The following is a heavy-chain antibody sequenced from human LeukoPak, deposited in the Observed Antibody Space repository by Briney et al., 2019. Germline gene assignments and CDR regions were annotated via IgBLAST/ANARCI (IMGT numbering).Heavy chain of an antibody. D-gene: IGHD3-3*01. CDR1: GFTVDSNY. Sequence: GGSLRLSCAASGFTVDSNYLSWVRQAPGKGLEWVSTIYTGGNTYYAASVKGRFTISRDFSKNTVFLHMNSLRAEDTAMYYCARGDDSGYYNYFDYWGQGALVTVSS. J-gene: IGHJ4*02. CDR2: IYTGGNT. CDR3: ARGDDSGYYNYFDY. V-gene: IGHV3-53*01.